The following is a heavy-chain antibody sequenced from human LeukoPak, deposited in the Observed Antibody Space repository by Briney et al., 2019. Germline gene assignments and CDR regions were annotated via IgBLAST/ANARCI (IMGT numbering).Heavy chain of an antibody. Sequence: SETLSLTCAVYGGSFSGYYWSWIRQPPGKGLEWIGEINHSGSTNYNPSLKSRVTISVDTSKNQFSLKLSSVTAADTAVYYCARRWGKYSYGYFTSFRGWFDPWGQGTLVTVSS. CDR3: ARRWGKYSYGYFTSFRGWFDP. CDR2: INHSGST. D-gene: IGHD5-18*01. V-gene: IGHV4-34*01. J-gene: IGHJ5*02. CDR1: GGSFSGYY.